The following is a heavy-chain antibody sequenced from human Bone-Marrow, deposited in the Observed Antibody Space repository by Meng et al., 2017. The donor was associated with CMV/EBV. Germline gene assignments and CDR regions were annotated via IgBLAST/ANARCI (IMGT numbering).Heavy chain of an antibody. CDR3: ARGGYQLLYFDY. D-gene: IGHD2-2*01. CDR1: GYTFTGYS. CDR2: INPNSGVT. V-gene: IGHV1-2*02. Sequence: ASVKVSCKASGYTFTGYSMNWVRQAPGQGLEWMGWINPNSGVTNYAQKFQGRVTMTSDTSIRTAYMELNSLKFDDTAVYYCARGGYQLLYFDYWGQGTLVTVSS. J-gene: IGHJ4*02.